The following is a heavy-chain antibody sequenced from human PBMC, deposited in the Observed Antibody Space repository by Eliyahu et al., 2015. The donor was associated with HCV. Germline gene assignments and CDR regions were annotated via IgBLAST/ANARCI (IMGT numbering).Heavy chain of an antibody. CDR3: ARPPGAYYYAMDV. CDR1: GYTFTSYY. V-gene: IGHV1-46*01. CDR2: INPSGGSA. J-gene: IGHJ6*02. D-gene: IGHD7-27*01. Sequence: QVQLVQSGAEVKKPGASVKVSCKASGYTFTSYYMHWVRQAPGQGLEWMGIINPSGGSANYAQKFQGRVTMTRDTSTTTVYMELSSLRSEDTAVYYCARPPGAYYYAMDVWGQGTTVTVSS.